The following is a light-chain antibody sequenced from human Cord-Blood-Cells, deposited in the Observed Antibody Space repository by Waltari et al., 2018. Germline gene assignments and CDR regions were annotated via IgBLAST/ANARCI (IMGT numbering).Light chain of an antibody. CDR2: DVS. CDR1: SRDAGGCNY. CDR3: CSYAGSYTFDVV. J-gene: IGLJ2*01. Sequence: QSALTQPRSVSGSPGQSVTISCPGTSRDAGGCNYVSRYQQHPGKAPKLMIYDVSKRPSGVPDRFSGSKSGNTASLTISGLQAEDEADYYCCSYAGSYTFDVVFGGGTKLTVL. V-gene: IGLV2-11*01.